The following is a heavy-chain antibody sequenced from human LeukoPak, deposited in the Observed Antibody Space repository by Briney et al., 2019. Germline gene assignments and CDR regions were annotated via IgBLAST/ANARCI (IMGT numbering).Heavy chain of an antibody. D-gene: IGHD2/OR15-2a*01. CDR2: INPNSGGT. Sequence: ASVKVSCKASGYTFTGYYMHWVRQAPGQGLERMGRINPNSGGTNYAQKFQGRVTMTRDTSISTAYMELSRLRSDDTAVYYCASLYGQYYYMDVWGKGTTVTVSS. V-gene: IGHV1-2*06. CDR1: GYTFTGYY. CDR3: ASLYGQYYYMDV. J-gene: IGHJ6*03.